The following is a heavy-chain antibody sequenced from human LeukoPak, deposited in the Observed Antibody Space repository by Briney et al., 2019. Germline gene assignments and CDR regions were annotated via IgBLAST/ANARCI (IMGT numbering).Heavy chain of an antibody. V-gene: IGHV4-34*01. CDR2: INHSGST. J-gene: IGHJ4*02. D-gene: IGHD6-13*01. CDR3: ARGRPGTGDY. Sequence: PSGTLSLTCAVYVGSFSGYYWSWIRQPPGKGLEWIGEINHSGSTNYNPSLKSRVTISVDTSKNQFSLKPSSVTAADTAVYYCARGRPGTGDYWGQGTLVTVSS. CDR1: VGSFSGYY.